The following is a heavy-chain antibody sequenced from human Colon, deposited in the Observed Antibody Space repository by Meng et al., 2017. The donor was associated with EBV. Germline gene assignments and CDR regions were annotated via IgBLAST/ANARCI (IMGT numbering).Heavy chain of an antibody. CDR2: IYYSGST. CDR1: GGSVSSGGYY. V-gene: IGHV4-31*03. Sequence: VHAEEAGPGVVKPVQTCSLTCTVSGGSVSSGGYYWTWIRHHPGKGLEWFGHIYYSGSTFYNPSLKRRVIISIDTSKNQFSLNLRSVTAADTAVYYCARVSSGWDYFDYWGQGTLVTVSS. CDR3: ARVSSGWDYFDY. J-gene: IGHJ4*02. D-gene: IGHD6-19*01.